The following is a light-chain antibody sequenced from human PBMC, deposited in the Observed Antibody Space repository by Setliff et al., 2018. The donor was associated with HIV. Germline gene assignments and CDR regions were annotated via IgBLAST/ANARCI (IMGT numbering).Light chain of an antibody. V-gene: IGLV3-21*04. CDR3: QVWDSGSDHWV. J-gene: IGLJ2*01. Sequence: SYELTQPPSVSVAPGKTATITCGGNNLGTKSVHWYQQKPGQAPVLVIYYDGDRTSKIPDRFSGSKSGSTATLTISWVEAGDEADYYCQVWDSGSDHWVFGGGTKVTVL. CDR2: YDG. CDR1: NLGTKS.